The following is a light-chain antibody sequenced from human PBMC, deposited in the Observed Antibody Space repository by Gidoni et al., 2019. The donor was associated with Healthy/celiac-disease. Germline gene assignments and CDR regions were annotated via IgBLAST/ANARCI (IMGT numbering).Light chain of an antibody. CDR1: QDSSNY. CDR3: QQYDNLPWT. Sequence: IQMTQSPSSLSASVGDRVTITCQASQDSSNYLNWYQQKPGKAPKLLIYDASNLETGVPSRFSGSGSGTDFTFTISSLQPEDIATYYCQQYDNLPWTFGQGTKVEIK. V-gene: IGKV1-33*01. CDR2: DAS. J-gene: IGKJ1*01.